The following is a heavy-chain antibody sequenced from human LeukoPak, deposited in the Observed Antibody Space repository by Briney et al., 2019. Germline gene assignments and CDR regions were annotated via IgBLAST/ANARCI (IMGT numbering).Heavy chain of an antibody. CDR3: ATFVVVTATFDY. J-gene: IGHJ4*02. V-gene: IGHV4-39*01. CDR2: IYYSGST. CDR1: GGSISSSSYY. D-gene: IGHD2-21*02. Sequence: PSETLSLTCTISGGSISSSSYYWGWIRQPPGKGLEWIGSIYYSGSTYYNPSLKSRVIISVDTSKSQFSLKLSSVTAADTAVYYCATFVVVTATFDYWGQGTLVTVSS.